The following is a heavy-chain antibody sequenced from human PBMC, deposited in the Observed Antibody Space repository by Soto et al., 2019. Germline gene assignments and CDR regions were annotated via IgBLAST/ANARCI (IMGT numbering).Heavy chain of an antibody. CDR1: GYTFTSYY. V-gene: IGHV1-2*02. J-gene: IGHJ4*02. Sequence: VASVKVSCKASGYTFTSYYMHWVRQAPGQGLEWMGWINPNSGGTNYAQKFQGRVTMTRDTSISTAYMELSRLRSDDTAVYYCARPRHYYGSGSYPPFDYWGQGTLVTVSS. D-gene: IGHD3-10*01. CDR2: INPNSGGT. CDR3: ARPRHYYGSGSYPPFDY.